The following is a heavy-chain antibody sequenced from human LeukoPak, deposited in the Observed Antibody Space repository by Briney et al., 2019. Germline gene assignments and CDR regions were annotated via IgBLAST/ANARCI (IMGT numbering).Heavy chain of an antibody. J-gene: IGHJ5*02. CDR1: GFTFGSYG. V-gene: IGHV3-30*02. CDR2: IRYDGSNK. D-gene: IGHD5/OR15-5a*01. CDR3: AKDCLTRCNWFDP. Sequence: GGSLRLSCAASGFTFGSYGMHWVRQAPGKGLEWVAFIRYDGSNKYYADSVKGRFTISRDNSKNTLYLQMNSLRAEDTAVYYCAKDCLTRCNWFDPWGQGTLVTVSS.